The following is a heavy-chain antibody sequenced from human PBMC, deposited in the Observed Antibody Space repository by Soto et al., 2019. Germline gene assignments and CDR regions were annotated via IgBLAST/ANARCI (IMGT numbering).Heavy chain of an antibody. CDR2: ISSSSSNI. V-gene: IGHV3-21*01. D-gene: IGHD3-3*01. CDR3: ASAAEDYDFWSGSLTYICFDP. Sequence: GGSLRLFCAASGFTFSSYSMNWVRQAPGKGLEWVSSISSSSSNIYYADSVKGRFTISRDNAKNLLYLQMNSLRAEDTAVYYCASAAEDYDFWSGSLTYICFDPWGQGTLVTVSS. J-gene: IGHJ5*02. CDR1: GFTFSSYS.